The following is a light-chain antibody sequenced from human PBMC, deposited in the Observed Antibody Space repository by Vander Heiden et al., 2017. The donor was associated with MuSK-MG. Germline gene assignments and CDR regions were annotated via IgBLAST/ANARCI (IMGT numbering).Light chain of an antibody. CDR3: NSRDRSGNRV. CDR1: SLRNYY. Sequence: SSELTQDPAVSVALGQTVSITCQGDSLRNYYASWYQQRPGQAPGRGIYAKSSRPSGIPDRVSGSSSGDNDSLTITGAQAEDEADDYCNSRDRSGNRVFGGGTKLTVL. V-gene: IGLV3-19*01. CDR2: AKS. J-gene: IGLJ2*01.